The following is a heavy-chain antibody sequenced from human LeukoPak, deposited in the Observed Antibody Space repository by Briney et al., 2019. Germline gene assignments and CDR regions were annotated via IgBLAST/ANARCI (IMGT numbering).Heavy chain of an antibody. D-gene: IGHD2-15*01. CDR2: IIPILGIA. Sequence: ASVKVSCKASGGTFSSYAISWVRQAPGQGLEWMGRIIPILGIANYAQKSQGRVTITADKSTSTAYMELSSLRSEDTAVYYCARNTGYCSGGSCFPFDYWGQGTLVTVSS. J-gene: IGHJ4*02. CDR3: ARNTGYCSGGSCFPFDY. V-gene: IGHV1-69*04. CDR1: GGTFSSYA.